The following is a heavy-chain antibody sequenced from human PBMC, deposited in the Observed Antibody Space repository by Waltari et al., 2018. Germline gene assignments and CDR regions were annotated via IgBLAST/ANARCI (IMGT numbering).Heavy chain of an antibody. V-gene: IGHV3-21*01. CDR2: ISSSSYI. CDR3: ARDGIGYSGYVPKGY. J-gene: IGHJ4*02. Sequence: EVQLVESGGGLVKPGGSLRPSLAASGFTFSSYRLNWVLPAPGKGLEWVSSISSSSYIYYADSVKGRFTISRDNAKNSLYLQMNSLRAEDTAVYYCARDGIGYSGYVPKGYWGQGTLVTVSS. D-gene: IGHD5-12*01. CDR1: GFTFSSYR.